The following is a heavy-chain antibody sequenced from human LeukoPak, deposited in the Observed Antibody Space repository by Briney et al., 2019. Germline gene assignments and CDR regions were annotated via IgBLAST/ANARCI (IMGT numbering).Heavy chain of an antibody. J-gene: IGHJ4*02. CDR3: ARDGYDILTGYYGGDY. V-gene: IGHV1-46*01. CDR1: GYTFTSYY. Sequence: ASVKVSCKASGYTFTSYYMHWVRQAPGQGLEWMGIINPSGGSTSYAQKFQGRVTMTRDTSTSTVYMELSSLRSEDTAVYYWARDGYDILTGYYGGDYWGQGTLVTVSS. CDR2: INPSGGST. D-gene: IGHD3-9*01.